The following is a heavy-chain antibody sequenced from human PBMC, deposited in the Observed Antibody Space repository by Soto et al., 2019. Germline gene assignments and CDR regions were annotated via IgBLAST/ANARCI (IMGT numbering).Heavy chain of an antibody. V-gene: IGHV1-69*13. CDR1: GGTFSSYA. CDR3: ARDKWDIVVVPAAIRREYYYYGMDV. D-gene: IGHD2-2*02. Sequence: SVKVSCKASGGTFSSYAISWVRQAPGQGLEWMGGIIPIFGTANYAQKFQGRVTITADESTSTAYMELSSLRSEDTAVYYCARDKWDIVVVPAAIRREYYYYGMDVWGQGTTVTVSS. J-gene: IGHJ6*02. CDR2: IIPIFGTA.